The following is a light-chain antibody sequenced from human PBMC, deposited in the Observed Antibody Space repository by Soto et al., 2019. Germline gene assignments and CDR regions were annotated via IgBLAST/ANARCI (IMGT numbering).Light chain of an antibody. J-gene: IGKJ3*01. V-gene: IGKV3-11*01. CDR1: QSVSTF. Sequence: EIVLTQFPATLSLSPGERATLSCRASQSVSTFLAWYQQKPGQAPRLVVYDASKRATGIPARFSGSGSGTDFTLTISSLEPEDFAVYYCQQYGRSPFTFGPGTKVDIK. CDR2: DAS. CDR3: QQYGRSPFT.